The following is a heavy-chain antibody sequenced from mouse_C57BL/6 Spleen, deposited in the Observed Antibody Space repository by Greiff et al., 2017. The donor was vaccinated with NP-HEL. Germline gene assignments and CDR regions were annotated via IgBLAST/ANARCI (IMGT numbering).Heavy chain of an antibody. V-gene: IGHV2-6-1*01. Sequence: VQLQESGPGLVAPSQSLSITCTVSGFSLTSYGVHWVRQPPGKGLEWLVVIWSDGSTTYNSALKSRLSISKDNSKSQVFLKMNSLQTDVTAMYYCARHAYSNLYAMDYWGQGTSVTVSS. CDR1: GFSLTSYG. D-gene: IGHD2-5*01. J-gene: IGHJ4*01. CDR3: ARHAYSNLYAMDY. CDR2: IWSDGST.